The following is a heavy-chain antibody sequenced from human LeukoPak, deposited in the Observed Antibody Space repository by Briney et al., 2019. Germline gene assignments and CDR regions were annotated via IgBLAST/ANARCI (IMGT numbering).Heavy chain of an antibody. D-gene: IGHD6-13*01. V-gene: IGHV3-23*01. CDR2: ISGSGGST. J-gene: IGHJ4*02. CDR3: AKYRAAAGTVYYFDY. CDR1: GFTFSSYE. Sequence: GGSLRLSCAASGFTFSSYEMNWVRQAPGKGLEWVSAISGSGGSTYYADSVKGRFTISRDNSKNTLYLQMNSLRAEGTAVYYCAKYRAAAGTVYYFDYWGQGTLVIVSS.